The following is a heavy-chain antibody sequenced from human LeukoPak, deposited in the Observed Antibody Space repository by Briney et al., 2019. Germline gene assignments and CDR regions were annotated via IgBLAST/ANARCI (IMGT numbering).Heavy chain of an antibody. J-gene: IGHJ1*01. V-gene: IGHV4-59*01. CDR2: IYYSGST. D-gene: IGHD3-22*01. CDR1: GGSISNYY. CDR3: VRDHYYNSSGYTFRH. Sequence: SETLSLTCTVSGGSISNYYWSWIRQPPGKGLEWIGYIYYSGSTSYNPSLKSRVTISVDTSKNQFSLKLSSVTAADTAVYYCVRDHYYNSSGYTFRHWGQGTLVTVSS.